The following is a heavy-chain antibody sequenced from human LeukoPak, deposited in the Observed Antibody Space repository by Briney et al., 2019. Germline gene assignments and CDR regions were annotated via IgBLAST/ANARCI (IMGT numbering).Heavy chain of an antibody. CDR1: GFTFSSYS. Sequence: GGSLRLSCAASGFTFSSYSMNWVRQAPGKGLEWVSHISSASSTIYYADSVKGRFTISRDNAKNSLYLQVNSLRADDTAVYYCAKNRGAGSHFYYHMNVWGKGTTVTVSS. D-gene: IGHD1-26*01. CDR2: ISSASSTI. J-gene: IGHJ6*03. V-gene: IGHV3-48*01. CDR3: AKNRGAGSHFYYHMNV.